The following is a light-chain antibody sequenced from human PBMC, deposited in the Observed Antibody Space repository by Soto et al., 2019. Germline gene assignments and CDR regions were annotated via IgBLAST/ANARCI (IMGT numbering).Light chain of an antibody. CDR1: RGISNY. V-gene: IGKV1-27*01. CDR3: QNYNTPPLT. J-gene: IGKJ1*01. Sequence: DIQMTQSPSSLSASVGDRVTITCRASRGISNYLAWYQQKPGKVPKVLIYAASTLPSGVPSRFSGSGSGTDFTLTISSLQPEDGATYYCQNYNTPPLTFGRGTKVELK. CDR2: AAS.